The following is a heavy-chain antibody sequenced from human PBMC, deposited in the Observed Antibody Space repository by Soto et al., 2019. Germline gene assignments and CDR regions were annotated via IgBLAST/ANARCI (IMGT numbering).Heavy chain of an antibody. CDR3: AKLVGYDFNAFDI. CDR2: ISYDGSNK. V-gene: IGHV3-30*18. CDR1: GFTFSSYG. J-gene: IGHJ3*02. D-gene: IGHD5-12*01. Sequence: QVQLVESGGGVVQPGRSLRLSCAASGFTFSSYGMHWVRQAPGKGLEWVAVISYDGSNKYYADSVKGRFTISRDNSKNTLYLQMNSLRGEDTAVYYCAKLVGYDFNAFDIWGQGTMVTVSS.